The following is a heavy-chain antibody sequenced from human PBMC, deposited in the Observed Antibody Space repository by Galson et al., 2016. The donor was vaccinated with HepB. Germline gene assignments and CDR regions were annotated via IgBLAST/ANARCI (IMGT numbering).Heavy chain of an antibody. J-gene: IGHJ5*02. V-gene: IGHV3-48*02. D-gene: IGHD3-10*01. CDR1: GFGFIAYG. CDR3: VRDPYHGGTDWSDP. Sequence: SLRLSCAASGFGFIAYGMNWVRQAPGKGLQWISYISSSSGAIYYADSVKGRFTISRDNAKNSLYLQMNSLRDEDTAVYYCVRDPYHGGTDWSDPWGQGTLVIVSS. CDR2: ISSSSGAI.